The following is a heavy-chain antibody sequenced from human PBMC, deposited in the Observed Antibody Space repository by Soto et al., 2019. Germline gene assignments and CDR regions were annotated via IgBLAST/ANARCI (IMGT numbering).Heavy chain of an antibody. J-gene: IGHJ6*02. Sequence: QVQLQESGPGLVEPSGTLSLTCAVSGGSMHIRDWWSWVRQPPGKGLEWIGEIHHSGSTNYNPSLQSRVTISLDKSKNQFSLRLSSETAADTAVYYCARKIYCMDVWGQGTTVTVSS. CDR3: ARKIYCMDV. CDR1: GGSMHIRDW. CDR2: IHHSGST. V-gene: IGHV4-4*02.